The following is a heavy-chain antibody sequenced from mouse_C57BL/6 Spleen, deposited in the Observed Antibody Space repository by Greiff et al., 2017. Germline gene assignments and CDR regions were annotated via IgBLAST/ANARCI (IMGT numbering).Heavy chain of an antibody. V-gene: IGHV1-26*01. CDR2: INPNNGGT. J-gene: IGHJ2*01. CDR3: ARSSTTVDY. Sequence: EVQLQQSGPELVKPGASVKISCKASGYTFTDYYMNWVKQSHGKSLEWIGDINPNNGGTSYNQKFKGKATLTVDKSSSTAYMELRSLTSEDSAVYYCARSSTTVDYWGQGTTLTVSS. D-gene: IGHD1-1*01. CDR1: GYTFTDYY.